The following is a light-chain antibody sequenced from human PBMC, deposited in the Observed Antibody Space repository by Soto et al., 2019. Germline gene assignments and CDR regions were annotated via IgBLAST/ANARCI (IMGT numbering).Light chain of an antibody. CDR3: SSYTSSSTPHYV. V-gene: IGLV2-14*04. Sequence: QSITISCTGTSSDVGGYNYVSWYQQHPGKAPKLMIYDVSNRPSGVSIRFSGSKSGNTASLTISGLQAEVEADYSCSSYTSSSTPHYVFGTGTKVTVL. CDR2: DVS. CDR1: SSDVGGYNY. J-gene: IGLJ1*01.